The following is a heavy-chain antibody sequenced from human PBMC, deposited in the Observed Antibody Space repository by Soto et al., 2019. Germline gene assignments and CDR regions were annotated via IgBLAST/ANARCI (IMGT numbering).Heavy chain of an antibody. CDR3: ARGELRLPTAHGWFDP. Sequence: SETLSLTCRVSGGALSDYYWSLIRQPPGKGLEWIGYISYTGSTNYNPSLKSRVTISVDTSKSQFSLKLSSVTAADAAVYYCARGELRLPTAHGWFDPWGQGTPVTVSS. V-gene: IGHV4-59*01. CDR2: ISYTGST. D-gene: IGHD2-2*01. CDR1: GGALSDYY. J-gene: IGHJ5*02.